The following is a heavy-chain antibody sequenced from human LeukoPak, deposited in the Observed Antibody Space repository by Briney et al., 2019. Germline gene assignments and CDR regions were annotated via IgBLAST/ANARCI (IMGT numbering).Heavy chain of an antibody. D-gene: IGHD1-26*01. Sequence: GRSLRLSCAASGFTFSSYAMHWVRQAPGKGLEWVAVISYDGSNKYYADSVKGRFTISRDNSKNTLYLQMNSLRAEDTAVYYCASPLYVGATTHDAFDIWGQGTMVTVSS. CDR1: GFTFSSYA. V-gene: IGHV3-30-3*01. J-gene: IGHJ3*02. CDR2: ISYDGSNK. CDR3: ASPLYVGATTHDAFDI.